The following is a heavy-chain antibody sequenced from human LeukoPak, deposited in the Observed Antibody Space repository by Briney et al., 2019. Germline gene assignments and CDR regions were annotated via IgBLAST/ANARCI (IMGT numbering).Heavy chain of an antibody. CDR3: ARIFRLGYCSGGSCPYYFDY. D-gene: IGHD2-15*01. J-gene: IGHJ4*02. CDR2: IYYSGST. Sequence: SQTLSLTCTVSGGSISSGDYYWSWIRQPPGKGLEWIGYIYYSGSTYYDPSLKSRVTISVDTSKNQFSLKLSSVTAADTAVYYCARIFRLGYCSGGSCPYYFDYWGQGTLVTVSS. V-gene: IGHV4-30-4*08. CDR1: GGSISSGDYY.